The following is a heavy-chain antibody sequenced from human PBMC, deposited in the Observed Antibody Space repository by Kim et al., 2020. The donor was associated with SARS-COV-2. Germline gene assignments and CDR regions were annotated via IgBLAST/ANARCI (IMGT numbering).Heavy chain of an antibody. V-gene: IGHV3-33*01. J-gene: IGHJ4*02. D-gene: IGHD6-13*01. CDR1: GFTFSSYG. CDR2: IWYDGSNK. Sequence: GGSLRLSCAASGFTFSSYGMHWVRQAPGKGLEWVAVIWYDGSNKYYADSVKGRFTISRDNSKNTLYLQMNSLRAEDTAVYYCARGGYSSSWPCFDYWGQGTLLTVSS. CDR3: ARGGYSSSWPCFDY.